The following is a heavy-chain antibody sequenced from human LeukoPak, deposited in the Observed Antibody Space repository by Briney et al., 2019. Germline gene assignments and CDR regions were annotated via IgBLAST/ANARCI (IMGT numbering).Heavy chain of an antibody. V-gene: IGHV4-34*01. J-gene: IGHJ6*02. CDR1: GGSFSGYY. CDR2: INHCGST. CDR3: AGSIGSQDIVVGRYGMDV. Sequence: PSETLSLTCAVYGGSFSGYYWSWIRQPPGKGVEWIGEINHCGSTNYNPSLKRRVTISVDTYKNQFSLKLSSVTAADTAVYYCAGSIGSQDIVVGRYGMDVWGQGTTVTASS. D-gene: IGHD2-2*01.